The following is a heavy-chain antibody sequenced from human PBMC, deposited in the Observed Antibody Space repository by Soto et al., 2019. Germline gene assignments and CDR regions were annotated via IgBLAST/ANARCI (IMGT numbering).Heavy chain of an antibody. J-gene: IGHJ4*02. CDR3: ARGRDYGDYVGHFDY. CDR2: ILYSGST. Sequence: PSETLSVTCTVSGGSMTRNNHYWGWIRQSPGKGLEWIGNILYSGSTNYNPSLKSRVTISVETSKNQFSLKMSSVTAADTAVYYCARGRDYGDYVGHFDYWGQGTLVTVSS. D-gene: IGHD4-17*01. CDR1: GGSMTRNNHY. V-gene: IGHV4-39*07.